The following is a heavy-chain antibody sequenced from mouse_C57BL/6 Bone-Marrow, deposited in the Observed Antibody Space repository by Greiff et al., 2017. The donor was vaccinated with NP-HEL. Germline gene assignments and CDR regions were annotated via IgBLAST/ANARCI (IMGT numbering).Heavy chain of an antibody. J-gene: IGHJ3*01. CDR3: TRGPYYYGSSYEGFAY. D-gene: IGHD1-1*01. CDR2: ISSGGDYI. V-gene: IGHV5-9-1*02. CDR1: GFTFSSYA. Sequence: EVKLMESGEGLVKPGGSLKLSCAASGFTFSSYAMSWVRQTPEKRLEWVAYISSGGDYIYYADTVKGRFTISRDNARNTLYLQMSSLKSEDTAMYYCTRGPYYYGSSYEGFAYWGQGTLVTVSA.